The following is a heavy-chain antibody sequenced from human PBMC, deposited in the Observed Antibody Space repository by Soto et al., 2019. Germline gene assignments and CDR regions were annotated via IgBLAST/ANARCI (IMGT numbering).Heavy chain of an antibody. CDR2: INHSGST. J-gene: IGHJ5*02. CDR3: ARGRVMSLLTDSLAAAAKGWWFDP. CDR1: GGSFSGYY. D-gene: IGHD6-13*01. V-gene: IGHV4-34*01. Sequence: QVQLQQWGAGLLKPSETLSLTCAVYGGSFSGYYWSWIRQPPGKGLEWVGEINHSGSTNYNPSLKSRDTISVDASKTQFSLKRTSVTAEETAVYYCARGRVMSLLTDSLAAAAKGWWFDPWGQGTLVTVSS.